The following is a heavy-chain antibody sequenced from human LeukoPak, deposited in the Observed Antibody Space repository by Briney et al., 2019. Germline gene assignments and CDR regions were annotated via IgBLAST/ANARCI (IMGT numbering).Heavy chain of an antibody. J-gene: IGHJ4*02. CDR3: ARESILTGNFDH. CDR2: IYYSGNT. CDR1: GGSISSSY. V-gene: IGHV4-59*01. D-gene: IGHD1-14*01. Sequence: PSETLSLTCTVSGGSISSSYWTWIRQPPGKGLEWIGYIYYSGNTNYNPSLMSRVTISVDTSKSQFSLKLSSVTAADTAVYYCARESILTGNFDHWGQGTLVTVSS.